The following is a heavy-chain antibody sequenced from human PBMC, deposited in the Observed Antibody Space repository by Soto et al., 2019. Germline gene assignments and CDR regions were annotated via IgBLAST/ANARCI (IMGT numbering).Heavy chain of an antibody. CDR1: GGSISSSSYY. J-gene: IGHJ4*02. Sequence: SETLSLTCTVSGGSISSSSYYWVWIRHPPGKGLEWIGSIYYSGSTYYNPSLKSRVTISVDTSKNQFSLKLSSVTAADTAVYYCASPRGNDYVWGSYRYRPFDYWGQGTLVTVSS. V-gene: IGHV4-39*01. D-gene: IGHD3-16*02. CDR3: ASPRGNDYVWGSYRYRPFDY. CDR2: IYYSGST.